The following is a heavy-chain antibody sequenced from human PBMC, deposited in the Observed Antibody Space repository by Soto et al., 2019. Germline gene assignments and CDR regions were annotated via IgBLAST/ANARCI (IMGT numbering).Heavy chain of an antibody. Sequence: ETLSLTCPVSGGSVNTAPYHWSWIRQSPRNGLEWIGNIYYTGSTNYNPSFESRVAISLDTSNNQFSLRLTSLTAADTAVYFCARDHHSYYDTSGYYPYFDFWGQGTLVTVSS. D-gene: IGHD3-22*01. CDR3: ARDHHSYYDTSGYYPYFDF. V-gene: IGHV4-61*01. J-gene: IGHJ4*02. CDR1: GGSVNTAPYH. CDR2: IYYTGST.